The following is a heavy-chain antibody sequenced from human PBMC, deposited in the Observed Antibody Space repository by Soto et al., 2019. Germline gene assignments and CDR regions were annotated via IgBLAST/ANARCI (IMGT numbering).Heavy chain of an antibody. D-gene: IGHD3-10*01. CDR1: GFTFGHSA. Sequence: GGSLRLSCAASGFTFGHSAMSWVRQAPGKGLEWVAAISVTGGAAYYADSVKGRFTISRDNSRNTLFLQMNSLRVDDTAIYHCAKPEEVVRGFDFWGLGTLVTVSS. CDR2: ISVTGGAA. V-gene: IGHV3-23*01. J-gene: IGHJ4*02. CDR3: AKPEEVVRGFDF.